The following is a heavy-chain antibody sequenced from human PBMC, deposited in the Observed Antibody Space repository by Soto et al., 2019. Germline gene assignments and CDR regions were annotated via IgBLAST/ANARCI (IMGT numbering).Heavy chain of an antibody. Sequence: QVQLQESGRGLVRPSETLTLTCTVSGDSFSDYYWNWIRQVPGKGLEGIGFVFHSATTSYNPSLKTRVAISDDTSTKQFSLRLTSVPAADTAIYYCARGHYSSGWPIDHWGQGILVTVSS. V-gene: IGHV4-59*01. CDR1: GDSFSDYY. CDR2: VFHSATT. D-gene: IGHD6-19*01. CDR3: ARGHYSSGWPIDH. J-gene: IGHJ4*02.